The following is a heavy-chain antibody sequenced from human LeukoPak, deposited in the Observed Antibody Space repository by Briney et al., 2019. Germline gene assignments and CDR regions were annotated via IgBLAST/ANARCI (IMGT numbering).Heavy chain of an antibody. CDR1: GFTFSSYS. V-gene: IGHV3-64*01. CDR3: ARDSSITNYYYGMDV. CDR2: ISSNGDST. Sequence: HTGGSLRLSCAASGFTFSSYSMNWVRQAPGKGLEYVSGISSNGDSTYYANSVKGRFTISRDNSKNTLYLQMGSLRAEDMAVYYCARDSSITNYYYGMDVWGQGTTVTVSS. D-gene: IGHD2-2*01. J-gene: IGHJ6*02.